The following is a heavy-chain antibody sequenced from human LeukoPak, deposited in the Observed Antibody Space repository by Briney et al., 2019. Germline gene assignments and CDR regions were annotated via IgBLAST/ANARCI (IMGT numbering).Heavy chain of an antibody. CDR1: GGSISNYC. CDR2: IYYGGSA. CDR3: ASPGHSSSWYGGWVNPRNDYYSGMDV. Sequence: ETLSLTCAVSGGSISNYCGSWIRQPPGKGLEWIGYIYYGGSATSNPSLKSRVTTSLKTSTNQCSLRLISVTAADMTVYYCASPGHSSSWYGGWVNPRNDYYSGMDVRGHRTTGSVSS. V-gene: IGHV4-59*08. D-gene: IGHD6-13*01. J-gene: IGHJ6*01.